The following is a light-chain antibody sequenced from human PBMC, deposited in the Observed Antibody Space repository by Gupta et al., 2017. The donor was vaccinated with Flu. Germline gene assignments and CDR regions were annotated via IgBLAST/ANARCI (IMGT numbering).Light chain of an antibody. CDR2: GNN. Sequence: QSVLAQPPSASGTPGQRVALSCSGSRSNIGSNSVNWYQQVPGTAPKLLISGNNQRPSGVPDRFSGSKSGTSASLAISGLQSEDEADYYCAAWDDSLNGHYVFGTGTKVTVV. CDR3: AAWDDSLNGHYV. V-gene: IGLV1-44*01. CDR1: RSNIGSNS. J-gene: IGLJ1*01.